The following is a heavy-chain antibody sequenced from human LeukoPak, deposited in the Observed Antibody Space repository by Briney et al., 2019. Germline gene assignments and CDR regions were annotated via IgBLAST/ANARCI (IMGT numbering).Heavy chain of an antibody. CDR2: ITGNGGTA. D-gene: IGHD1-26*01. J-gene: IGHJ4*02. V-gene: IGHV3-23*01. CDR3: AKSGSYLCYYIDY. CDR1: GFTFSNYA. Sequence: PGGSLRLSCAASGFTFSNYAMSWVRQAPGKGLEWVSAITGNGGTAYYADSVKGRFTISRDNSKNTLYLQMNSLRAEDTAVYYCAKSGSYLCYYIDYWGQGTLVTVSS.